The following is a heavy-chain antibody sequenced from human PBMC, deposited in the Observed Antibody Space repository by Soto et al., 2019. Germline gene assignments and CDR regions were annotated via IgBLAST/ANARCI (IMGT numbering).Heavy chain of an antibody. CDR3: ARDSDIIVATTLFDY. J-gene: IGHJ4*02. V-gene: IGHV3-33*01. CDR2: IWYDGSNK. Sequence: PGGSLRLSCAASGFTFSSYGMHWVRQAPGKGLEWVAVIWYDGSNKYYADSVKGRFTISRDNSKNTLYLQMNSLRAEDTAVYYCARDSDIIVATTLFDYWGQGTLVTVSS. CDR1: GFTFSSYG. D-gene: IGHD5-12*01.